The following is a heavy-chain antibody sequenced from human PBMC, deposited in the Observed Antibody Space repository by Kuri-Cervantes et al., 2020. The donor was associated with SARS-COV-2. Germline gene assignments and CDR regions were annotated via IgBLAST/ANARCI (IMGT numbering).Heavy chain of an antibody. CDR1: GYTFTSYD. Sequence: ASVNVSCKASGYTFTSYDINWVRQATGQGLEWMGWMNPNSGNTGYAQKFQGRVTMTRNTSISTAYMELSSLRPEDAAVYYCARGGRGLVGATVYYFDYWGQGTPVTVSS. D-gene: IGHD1-26*01. CDR3: ARGGRGLVGATVYYFDY. J-gene: IGHJ4*02. CDR2: MNPNSGNT. V-gene: IGHV1-8*01.